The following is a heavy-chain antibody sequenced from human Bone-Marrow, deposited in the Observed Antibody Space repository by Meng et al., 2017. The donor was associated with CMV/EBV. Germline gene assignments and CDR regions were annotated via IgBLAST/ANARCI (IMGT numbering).Heavy chain of an antibody. Sequence: GESLKISCAASGFTFSSYSMNWVRQAPGKGLEWVSSISSSSSYIYYADSVKGRFTISRDNSKNTLYLQMNSLRAEDTAVYYCAKKYYDFWSGYYPDYWGQGTLVTVSS. CDR1: GFTFSSYS. V-gene: IGHV3-21*04. CDR3: AKKYYDFWSGYYPDY. CDR2: ISSSSSYI. J-gene: IGHJ4*02. D-gene: IGHD3-3*01.